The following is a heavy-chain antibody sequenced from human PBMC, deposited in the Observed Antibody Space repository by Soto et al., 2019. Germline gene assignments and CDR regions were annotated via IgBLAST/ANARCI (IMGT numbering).Heavy chain of an antibody. CDR1: GGSISSYY. V-gene: IGHV4-59*01. CDR3: ARGGLGVVTMWAFDI. Sequence: PSETLSLTCTVSGGSISSYYWSWIRQPPGKGLEWIGYIYYSGSTNYNPSLKSRVTISVDTSKNQFSLKLSSVTAADTAVYYCARGGLGVVTMWAFDIWGQGTMVTISS. CDR2: IYYSGST. D-gene: IGHD3-3*01. J-gene: IGHJ3*02.